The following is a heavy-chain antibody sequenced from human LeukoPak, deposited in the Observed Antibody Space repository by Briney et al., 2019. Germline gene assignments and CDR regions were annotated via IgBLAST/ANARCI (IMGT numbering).Heavy chain of an antibody. J-gene: IGHJ6*03. CDR2: IGTASDT. CDR1: GFTFSSFD. CDR3: ARGPPRGKYYYMDV. D-gene: IGHD1-1*01. V-gene: IGHV3-13*01. Sequence: GGSLRLSCAASGFTFSSFDMPWVRQPTGQGLEWVSTIGTASDTYYPGSVEGRFTLPRGNAKNSLYLQMNSLTAGDTAVYYCARGPPRGKYYYMDVWGKGTTVTVSS.